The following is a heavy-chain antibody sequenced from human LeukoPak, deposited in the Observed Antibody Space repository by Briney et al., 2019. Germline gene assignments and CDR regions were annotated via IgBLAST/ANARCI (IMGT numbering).Heavy chain of an antibody. CDR2: IIPIFGTA. D-gene: IGHD3-10*01. CDR3: ARAHYGSGSYYYYYYGMDV. V-gene: IGHV1-69*13. Sequence: ASVKVSCKASGGTFTSYAISWVRQSPGQGLEWMGGIIPIFGTANYAQKFQGRVTITADESTSTVYMELSSLRSEDTAVYYCARAHYGSGSYYYYYYGMDVWGKGTTVTVSS. J-gene: IGHJ6*04. CDR1: GGTFTSYA.